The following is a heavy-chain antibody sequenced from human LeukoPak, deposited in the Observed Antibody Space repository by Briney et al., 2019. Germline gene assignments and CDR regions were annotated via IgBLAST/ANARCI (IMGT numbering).Heavy chain of an antibody. V-gene: IGHV3-7*04. J-gene: IGHJ4*02. CDR2: IKQDGSEK. Sequence: GGSLRLSCAASGLTFSDYRMSWHRQAPGKGLEWVANIKQDGSEKNYVDSVKGRFTISRDNAKNSLYLQMNSLRAEDTAVYYCARGHTILAYWGQGTLVTVSS. D-gene: IGHD3-9*01. CDR1: GLTFSDYR. CDR3: ARGHTILAY.